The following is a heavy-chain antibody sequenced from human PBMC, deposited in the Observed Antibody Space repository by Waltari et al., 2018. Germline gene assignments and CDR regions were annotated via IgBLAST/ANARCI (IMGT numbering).Heavy chain of an antibody. CDR3: ARENEQLAYFDY. D-gene: IGHD6-6*01. CDR1: GGPFSSYA. V-gene: IGHV1-69*13. Sequence: QVQLVQSGAEVKKPGSSVKVSCKASGGPFSSYAISCVRQAPGQGLEWMGGIIPIFGTANYAQKFQGRVTITADEATSTAYMELSSLRSEDTAVYYCARENEQLAYFDYWGQGTLVTVSS. J-gene: IGHJ4*02. CDR2: IIPIFGTA.